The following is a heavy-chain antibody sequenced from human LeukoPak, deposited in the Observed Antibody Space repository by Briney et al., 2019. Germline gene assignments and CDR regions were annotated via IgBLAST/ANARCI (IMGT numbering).Heavy chain of an antibody. V-gene: IGHV4-39*01. CDR1: GGSISSTTHY. J-gene: IGHJ5*02. CDR3: ARRRDCSSTSCYDWFDP. CDR2: MHYSGST. D-gene: IGHD2-2*01. Sequence: SETLSLTCTVSGGSISSTTHYWSWIRQPPGKGLEWIGSMHYSGSTYYNPSLKSRVTISVDTSKNQFSLKLTSVTAADTAVYYCARRRDCSSTSCYDWFDPWGQGTLVTVSS.